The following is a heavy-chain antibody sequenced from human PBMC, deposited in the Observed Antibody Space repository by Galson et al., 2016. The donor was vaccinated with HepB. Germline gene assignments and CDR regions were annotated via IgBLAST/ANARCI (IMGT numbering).Heavy chain of an antibody. D-gene: IGHD1-7*01. J-gene: IGHJ6*02. Sequence: ETQSLTCAVSGGSIRGSNWWTWVRQPPGKGLEWIGEIYHSGSTNYNPSLKSRVTISVDKSKNQFSLKLTSVTAADTAVYYCARREGTTFFSYYGMDVWGQGTTVTVSS. CDR3: ARREGTTFFSYYGMDV. CDR1: GGSIRGSNW. CDR2: IYHSGST. V-gene: IGHV4-4*02.